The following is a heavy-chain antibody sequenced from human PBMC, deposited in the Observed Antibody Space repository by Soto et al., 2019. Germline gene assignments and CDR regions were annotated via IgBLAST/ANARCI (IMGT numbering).Heavy chain of an antibody. CDR1: GGSITSSSYY. J-gene: IGHJ6*02. V-gene: IGHV4-39*07. D-gene: IGHD6-13*01. CDR2: IYYSGRA. CDR3: ARDLQYSRLFYGMDV. Sequence: SETLSLTCTVSGGSITSSSYYWGWIRQPPGKGLEWIGSIYYSGRAYYSPSLKSRVTISVDTSKNQFSLKLSSVTAADTAVYYCARDLQYSRLFYGMDVWGQGTKVTVSS.